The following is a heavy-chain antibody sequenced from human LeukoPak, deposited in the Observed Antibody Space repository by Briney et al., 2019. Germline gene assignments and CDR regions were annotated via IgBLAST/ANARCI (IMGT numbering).Heavy chain of an antibody. CDR2: IYYSGST. J-gene: IGHJ3*02. CDR1: GDSISDYY. D-gene: IGHD2-21*02. Sequence: SETLSLTCTVSGDSISDYYWSWIRQPPGKGLEWIGYIYYSGSTNYNPSLKSRVTISVDTSKNQFSLKLSSVTAADTAVYYCARVPMGGDSAGAFDIWGQGTMVTVSS. CDR3: ARVPMGGDSAGAFDI. V-gene: IGHV4-59*01.